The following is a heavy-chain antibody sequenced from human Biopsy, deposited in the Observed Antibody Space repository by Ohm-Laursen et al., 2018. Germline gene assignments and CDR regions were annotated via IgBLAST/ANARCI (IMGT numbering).Heavy chain of an antibody. CDR3: ARHSLDDFWSGAHYYFDY. D-gene: IGHD3-3*01. V-gene: IGHV4-39*01. J-gene: IGHJ4*02. CDR1: GGSISSRNPY. CDR2: VYYRGST. Sequence: SETLSLPCSVSGGSISSRNPYWGWLRQPPGKGLAWLGHVYYRGSTFYNSSLESRVTVSVDTSKNQFHLRLTSMSASDTAVYYCARHSLDDFWSGAHYYFDYWGLGTLVTVSS.